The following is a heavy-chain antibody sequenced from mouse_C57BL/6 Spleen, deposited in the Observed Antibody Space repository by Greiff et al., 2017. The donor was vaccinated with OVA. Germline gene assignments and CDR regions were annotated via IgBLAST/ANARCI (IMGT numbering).Heavy chain of an antibody. CDR2: IYPGSGST. V-gene: IGHV1-55*01. Sequence: QVQLQQPGAELVKPGASVKLSCKASGYTFTGYWITWVKQRPGQGLEWIGDIYPGSGSTNYNEKFKVKGTLTVDTSSSSAYMQLRSLTTEDSAVDDCAREGYDRNYAGYIDVWGTGTSVTVSS. D-gene: IGHD2-5*01. J-gene: IGHJ1*03. CDR3: AREGYDRNYAGYIDV. CDR1: GYTFTGYW.